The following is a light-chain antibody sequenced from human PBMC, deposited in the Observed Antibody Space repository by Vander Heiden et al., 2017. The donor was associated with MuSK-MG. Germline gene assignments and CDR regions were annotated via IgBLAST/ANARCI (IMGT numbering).Light chain of an antibody. J-gene: IGKJ2*01. CDR3: QQYRSSLPYT. CDR2: GAS. CDR1: QSVSSSY. V-gene: IGKV3-20*01. Sequence: EIVLTQSPGTLSLSPGERATLSCRASQSVSSSYFAWYQQKPGQAPRLLIYGASTRATGIPDRFSGSGDGTDFTLTISRREPEDFAVYYCQQYRSSLPYTFGQGTKLXIK.